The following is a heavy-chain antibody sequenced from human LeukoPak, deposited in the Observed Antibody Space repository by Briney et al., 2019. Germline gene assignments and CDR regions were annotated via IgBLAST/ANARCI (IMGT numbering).Heavy chain of an antibody. CDR2: MNPNSGNT. V-gene: IGHV1-8*01. CDR1: GYTFTSYD. CDR3: ARGSDDYVWGINDY. D-gene: IGHD3-16*01. J-gene: IGHJ4*02. Sequence: ASVKVSCKASGYTFTSYDINWVRQATGRGLEWMGWMNPNSGNTGYAQKFQGRVTMTRNTSISTAYMELSSLRSEDTAVYYCARGSDDYVWGINDYWGQGTLVTVSS.